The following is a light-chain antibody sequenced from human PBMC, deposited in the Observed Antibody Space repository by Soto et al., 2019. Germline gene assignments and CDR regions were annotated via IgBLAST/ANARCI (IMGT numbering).Light chain of an antibody. J-gene: IGKJ1*01. CDR1: QSVRNF. CDR3: QQRSNWPWT. V-gene: IGKV3-11*01. CDR2: DAS. Sequence: EIVLTQSPATLSLSPGERATLSCRASQSVRNFLAWYQQKPGQAPRLLISDASNRATGIPGRFSGSGSGTDFSLTISSLEPEDFTCYYCQQRSNWPWTFGQGTKVEIK.